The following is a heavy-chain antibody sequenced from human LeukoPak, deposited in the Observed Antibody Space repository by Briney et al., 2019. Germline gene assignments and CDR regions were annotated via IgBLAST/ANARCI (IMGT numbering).Heavy chain of an antibody. CDR2: IYHSGST. D-gene: IGHD2-15*01. J-gene: IGHJ3*02. Sequence: GSLRLSCAASGFTFSSYAMHWVRQPPGKGLEWIGEIYHSGSTNYNPSLKSRVTISVDKSKNQFSLKLSSVTAADTAVYYCARGVVVVVAATQVAFDIWGQGTMVTVSS. CDR3: ARGVVVVVAATQVAFDI. CDR1: GFTFSSYA. V-gene: IGHV4-4*02.